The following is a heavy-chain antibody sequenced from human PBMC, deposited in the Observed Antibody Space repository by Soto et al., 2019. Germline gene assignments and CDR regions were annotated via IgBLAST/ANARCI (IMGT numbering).Heavy chain of an antibody. D-gene: IGHD3-22*01. V-gene: IGHV1-3*01. CDR3: ARSSSGSAWDYYYYYGMDV. Sequence: GASGKVSCKASGYTFTSYPTHWVRQAPGQRLEWMGWIDAGNGNTKYSQKLQGRVTMTTDTSTSTAYMELRSLRSDDTAVYYCARSSSGSAWDYYYYYGMDVWGQGTTVTVSS. J-gene: IGHJ6*02. CDR1: GYTFTSYP. CDR2: IDAGNGNT.